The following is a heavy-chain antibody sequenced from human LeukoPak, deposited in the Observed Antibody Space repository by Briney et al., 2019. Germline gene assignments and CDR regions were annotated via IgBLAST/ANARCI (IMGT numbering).Heavy chain of an antibody. CDR1: GFTFDDYA. CDR2: ITGDGGST. V-gene: IGHV3-43*02. J-gene: IGHJ4*02. CDR3: AKDIPDARYCSGGTCPLDY. Sequence: QPGRSLRLSCAASGFTFDDYAMHWVRQAAGKGLEWVSLITGDGGSTSYADSVKGRFTISRDNSKNSLYLQMSSLRTEDTALYYCAKDIPDARYCSGGTCPLDYWGQGTLVTVSS. D-gene: IGHD2-15*01.